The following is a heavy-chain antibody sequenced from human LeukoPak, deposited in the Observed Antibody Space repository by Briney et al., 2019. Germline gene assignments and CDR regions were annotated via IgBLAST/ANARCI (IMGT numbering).Heavy chain of an antibody. Sequence: GGSLRLSCAASGFTFRTYWMSWVRQAPGKGLEWVANIKQDGSEKYYVDSVKGRFTISRDNAKKSLYLQMNSLRAEDTAVYYCARSVCSGGSCYYYYYYMDVWGKGTTVTISS. CDR3: ARSVCSGGSCYYYYYYMDV. CDR2: IKQDGSEK. D-gene: IGHD2-15*01. V-gene: IGHV3-7*01. CDR1: GFTFRTYW. J-gene: IGHJ6*03.